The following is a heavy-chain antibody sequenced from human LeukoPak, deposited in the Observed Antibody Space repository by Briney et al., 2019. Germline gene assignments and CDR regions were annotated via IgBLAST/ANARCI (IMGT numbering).Heavy chain of an antibody. Sequence: SETLSLTCTVSGGSISSSSYYWGWIRQPPGKGLEWIGSIYYSGSTNYNPSLKSRVTISVDTSKNQFSLKLSSVTAADTAVYYCAASYSGSYYSGDYWFDPWGQGTLVTVSS. D-gene: IGHD1-26*01. CDR1: GGSISSSSYY. CDR3: AASYSGSYYSGDYWFDP. V-gene: IGHV4-39*07. CDR2: IYYSGST. J-gene: IGHJ5*02.